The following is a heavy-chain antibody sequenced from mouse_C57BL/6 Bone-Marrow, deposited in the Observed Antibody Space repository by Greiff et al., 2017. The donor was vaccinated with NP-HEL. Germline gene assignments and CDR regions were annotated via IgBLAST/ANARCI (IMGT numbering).Heavy chain of an antibody. CDR3: ASLYGYGYAMDY. D-gene: IGHD2-2*01. Sequence: VQRVESGAELVRPGASVKLSCKASGYTFTDYYINWVKQRPGQGLEWIARIYPGSGNTYYNEKFKGKATLTAEKSSSTAYMQLSRLTSEDSAVYVWASLYGYGYAMDYWGQGTSVTVSS. CDR1: GYTFTDYY. J-gene: IGHJ4*01. CDR2: IYPGSGNT. V-gene: IGHV1-76*01.